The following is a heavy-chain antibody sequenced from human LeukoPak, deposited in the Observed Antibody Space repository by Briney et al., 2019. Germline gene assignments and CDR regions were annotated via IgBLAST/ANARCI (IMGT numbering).Heavy chain of an antibody. CDR3: ARDTMNVDTAMVDY. CDR1: GYTFTGYY. Sequence: GASVKVSCKASGYTFTGYYMHWMRQAPGQGLEWMGWINPNSGGTNYAQKFQGRVTMTRDTSISTAYMELSRLRSDDTAVYYCARDTMNVDTAMVDYWGQGTLVTVSS. V-gene: IGHV1-2*02. D-gene: IGHD5-18*01. CDR2: INPNSGGT. J-gene: IGHJ4*02.